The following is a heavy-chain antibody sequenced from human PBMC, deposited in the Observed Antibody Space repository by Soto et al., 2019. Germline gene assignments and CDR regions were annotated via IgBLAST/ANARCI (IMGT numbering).Heavy chain of an antibody. D-gene: IGHD6-19*01. Sequence: PGGSLRLSCETSGFTFSGYWMHWVRQAPGKGLVWVSSIKTDVSSTTYADSVKGRFTNSRDNAKNTLYLQMNSLGAEDTAVYYCVPHYSSTTGNWGQGTLVTVSS. J-gene: IGHJ4*02. V-gene: IGHV3-74*01. CDR3: VPHYSSTTGN. CDR1: GFTFSGYW. CDR2: IKTDVSST.